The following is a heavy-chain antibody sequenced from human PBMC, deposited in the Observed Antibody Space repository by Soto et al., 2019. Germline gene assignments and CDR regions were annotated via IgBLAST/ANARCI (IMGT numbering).Heavy chain of an antibody. V-gene: IGHV1-69*13. Sequence: SVKVSCKASGYTFTSYGISWVRQAPGQGLEWMGRINPSFGTANYAQKFQGRVTITADESTSTAYMELSSLRSEDTAVYYCERNSLAYCGGDCLNWFDPWGQGTLVTVSS. CDR2: INPSFGTA. J-gene: IGHJ5*02. CDR3: ERNSLAYCGGDCLNWFDP. D-gene: IGHD2-21*02. CDR1: GYTFTSYG.